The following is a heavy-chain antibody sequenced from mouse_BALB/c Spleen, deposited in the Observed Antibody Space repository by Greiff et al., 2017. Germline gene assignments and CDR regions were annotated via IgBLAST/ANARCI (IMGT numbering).Heavy chain of an antibody. CDR2: IRNKANGYTT. CDR3: ARDEGSTNYFDY. J-gene: IGHJ2*01. V-gene: IGHV7-3*02. CDR1: GFTFTDYY. Sequence: EVKLVESGGGLVQPGGSLRLSCATSGFTFTDYYMSWVRQPPGKALEWLGFIRNKANGYTTEYSASVKGRFTISRDNSQSILYLQMNTLRAEDSATYYCARDEGSTNYFDYWGQGTTLTVSS.